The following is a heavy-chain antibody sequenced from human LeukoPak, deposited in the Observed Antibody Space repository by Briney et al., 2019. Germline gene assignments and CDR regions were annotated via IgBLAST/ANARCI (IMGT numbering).Heavy chain of an antibody. CDR1: GGSISSSSYY. J-gene: IGHJ4*02. Sequence: YETQPVTCTVSGGSISSSSYYWGCIRPPPGKGLEWIGSIYYSGSTYYNPSLTSRVTISVDTSKNQSSLKLSSVTAADTAVYYCARLGPTVTYGSDYWGGGPLIIVSS. CDR2: IYYSGST. CDR3: ARLGPTVTYGSDY. V-gene: IGHV4-39*01. D-gene: IGHD4-17*01.